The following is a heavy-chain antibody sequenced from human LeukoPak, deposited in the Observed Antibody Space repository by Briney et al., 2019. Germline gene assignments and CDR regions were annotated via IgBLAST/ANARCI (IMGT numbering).Heavy chain of an antibody. Sequence: GGSLRLSCTASGFTFGDYAMSWFRQAPGKGLEWVGFIRSKAYGGTTEYAASVKGRFTISRDDSKSIAYLQMNSLKTEDTAVYYCTRVGGYSYGSSPSVYYYFDYWGQGTLVTVSS. CDR2: IRSKAYGGTT. CDR1: GFTFGDYA. J-gene: IGHJ4*02. CDR3: TRVGGYSYGSSPSVYYYFDY. D-gene: IGHD5-18*01. V-gene: IGHV3-49*03.